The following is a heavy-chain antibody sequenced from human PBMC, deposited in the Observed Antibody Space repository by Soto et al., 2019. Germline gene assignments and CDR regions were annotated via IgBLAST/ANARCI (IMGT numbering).Heavy chain of an antibody. CDR3: ARDCTCGRSWYVWHYYGMDV. CDR2: IKQDGSEK. V-gene: IGHV3-7*03. Sequence: GGSLRLSCAASGFTFSSYWMSWVRQAPGKGLEWVANIKQDGSEKYYVGSVKGRFTISRDNAKNSLYLQMNSLRAEDTALYYCARDCTCGRSWYVWHYYGMDVWGQGTTVTVSS. D-gene: IGHD6-13*01. CDR1: GFTFSSYW. J-gene: IGHJ6*02.